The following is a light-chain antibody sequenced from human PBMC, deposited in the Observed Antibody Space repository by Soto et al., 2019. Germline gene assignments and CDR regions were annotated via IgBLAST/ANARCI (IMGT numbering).Light chain of an antibody. V-gene: IGKV3-20*01. CDR2: GAS. Sequence: VLTQSPVTLSLSPGERATLSCRASQDVGTYVAWYQVRGGQAPRLLISGASKRATGIPDRINGGGSGADFILTINSLEPEDSAVYHCQQYGSSWWAFGHGTKVEI. CDR3: QQYGSSWWA. J-gene: IGKJ1*01. CDR1: QDVGTY.